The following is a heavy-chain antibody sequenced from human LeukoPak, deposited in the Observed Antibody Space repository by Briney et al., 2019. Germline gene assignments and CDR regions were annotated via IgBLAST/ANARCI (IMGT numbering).Heavy chain of an antibody. J-gene: IGHJ4*02. CDR2: ISSSSSTT. V-gene: IGHV3-21*01. D-gene: IGHD3-22*01. CDR3: VRGDSRDY. Sequence: GGSLRLSCAASGFTFSSYSMIWVRQAPGKGLEWVSSISSSSSTTHYADSVKGRLTISRDNARNSLYLQINSLRAEDTAIYYCVRGDSRDYWGQGTLVTVSS. CDR1: GFTFSSYS.